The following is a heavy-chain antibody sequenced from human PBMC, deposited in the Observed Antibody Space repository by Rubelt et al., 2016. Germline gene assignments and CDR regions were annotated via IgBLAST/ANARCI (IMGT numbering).Heavy chain of an antibody. CDR1: GGSISSYYW. V-gene: IGHV2-5*08. CDR3: AHLRLGEYFDY. D-gene: IGHD3-16*01. Sequence: QESGPGLVKPSETPSLTCTVSGGSISSYYWSWIRQPPGKALEWLALIYWDDDKRYSPSLKSRLTITKDTSKNQVVLTMTNMDPVDTATYYCAHLRLGEYFDYWGQGTLVTVSS. J-gene: IGHJ4*02. CDR2: IYWDDDK.